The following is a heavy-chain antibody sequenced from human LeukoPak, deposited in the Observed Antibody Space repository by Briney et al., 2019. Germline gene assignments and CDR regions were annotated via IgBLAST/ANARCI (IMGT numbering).Heavy chain of an antibody. Sequence: PGGSLRLSYADSGFTFSSYAVHWVRQAPGKGLEWVTLISYDGSNKYYADSVKGRFTISRDNSKNTLYLQMNSLRAEDTAVYYCARGDLPYHDSTRRGFDIWGQGTMVTVSS. CDR2: ISYDGSNK. CDR3: ARGDLPYHDSTRRGFDI. V-gene: IGHV3-30*04. J-gene: IGHJ3*02. D-gene: IGHD3-16*01. CDR1: GFTFSSYA.